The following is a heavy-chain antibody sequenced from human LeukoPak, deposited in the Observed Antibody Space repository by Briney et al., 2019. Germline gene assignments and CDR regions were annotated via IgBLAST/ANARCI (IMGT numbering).Heavy chain of an antibody. CDR1: GYTFTGYY. CDR3: AREGDCSSTSCYYRINWFDP. Sequence: ASVEVSCKASGYTFTGYYMHWVRQAPGQGLEWMGWINPNSGGTNYAQKFQGRVTMTRDTSISTAYMELSRLRSDDTAVYYCAREGDCSSTSCYYRINWFDPWGQGTLVTVSS. J-gene: IGHJ5*02. CDR2: INPNSGGT. V-gene: IGHV1-2*02. D-gene: IGHD2-2*01.